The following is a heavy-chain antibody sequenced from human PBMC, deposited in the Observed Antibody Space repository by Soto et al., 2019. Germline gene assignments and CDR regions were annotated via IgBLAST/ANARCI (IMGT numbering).Heavy chain of an antibody. CDR2: IYYSGST. D-gene: IGHD3-10*01. CDR1: GGSISSGDYY. Sequence: SETLSLTCTVSGGSISSGDYYWSWIRQPPGKGLEWIGYIYYSGSTYYNPSLKSRVTISVDTSKNQFSLKLSSVTAADTAVYYCARVAGDVLLWFGELYYFDYWGQGTLVTVSS. J-gene: IGHJ4*02. V-gene: IGHV4-30-4*01. CDR3: ARVAGDVLLWFGELYYFDY.